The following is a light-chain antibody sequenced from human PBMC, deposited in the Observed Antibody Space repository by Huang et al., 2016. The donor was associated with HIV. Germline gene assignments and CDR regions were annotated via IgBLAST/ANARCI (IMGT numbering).Light chain of an antibody. CDR1: QSVGSS. CDR3: QQYDDWPRGFT. CDR2: GKS. J-gene: IGKJ3*01. V-gene: IGKV3-15*01. Sequence: EIVMTQSPVTLSVSPGERATLFCRASQSVGSSLAWYQHKPGQAPRLLGYGKSARATGIPARFSGSGSGTEFTLTISSLQSEDFAFYYCQQYDDWPRGFTFGPGTTVDIK.